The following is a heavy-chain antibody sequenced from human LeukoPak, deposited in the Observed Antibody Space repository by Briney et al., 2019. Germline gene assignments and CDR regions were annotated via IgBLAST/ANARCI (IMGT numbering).Heavy chain of an antibody. Sequence: PPETLSLTCIVAGGSISSYYWSWIRQPPGKGLEWIGYTYYSGSTNYNPSLKSRVTISVDTSKNQFSLKLSSVTAADTAVYYCARGRNYYGSGSYYKTRVIDYWGQGTLVTVSS. D-gene: IGHD3-10*01. J-gene: IGHJ4*02. CDR1: GGSISSYY. V-gene: IGHV4-59*01. CDR3: ARGRNYYGSGSYYKTRVIDY. CDR2: TYYSGST.